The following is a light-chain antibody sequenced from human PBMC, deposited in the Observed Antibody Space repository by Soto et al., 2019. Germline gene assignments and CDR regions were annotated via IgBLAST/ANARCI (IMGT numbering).Light chain of an antibody. J-gene: IGKJ5*01. CDR2: GAS. CDR1: QSVSSN. V-gene: IGKV3-15*01. Sequence: EIVMTQSPATLSVSPGERATLSCRASQSVSSNLAWYQQKPGQAPRLLIYGASTRATGIPARFSGSGSGTEFTLTMSSLQSEDFAVYYCQQYAEGTPITFGQGTRLEIK. CDR3: QQYAEGTPIT.